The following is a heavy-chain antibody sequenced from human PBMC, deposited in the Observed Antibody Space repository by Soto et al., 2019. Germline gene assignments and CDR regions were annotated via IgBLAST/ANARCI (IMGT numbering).Heavy chain of an antibody. J-gene: IGHJ6*02. CDR3: ARDSTGGMIVVVPEGTYPGMDV. V-gene: IGHV1-69*13. Sequence: SVKVSCKASGGTFSSYAISWVRQAPGRGLEWMGGIIPIFGTANYAQKFQGRVTITADESTSTAYMELSSLRSEDTAVYYCARDSTGGMIVVVPEGTYPGMDVWGQGTTVTVSS. CDR1: GGTFSSYA. D-gene: IGHD3-22*01. CDR2: IIPIFGTA.